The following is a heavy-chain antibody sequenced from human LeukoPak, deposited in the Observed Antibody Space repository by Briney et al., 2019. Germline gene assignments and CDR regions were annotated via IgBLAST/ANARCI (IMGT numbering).Heavy chain of an antibody. CDR3: ARVGNSDSSSWYPVRY. V-gene: IGHV1-69*04. CDR1: GGTFSSYA. Sequence: GASVKVSCKASGGTFSSYAISWVRQAPGQGLEWMGRIIPILGIANYAQKFQGRVTITADKSTSTAYMELSSLRSEDTAVYYCARVGNSDSSSWYPVRYWGQGTLVTVSS. J-gene: IGHJ4*02. CDR2: IIPILGIA. D-gene: IGHD6-13*01.